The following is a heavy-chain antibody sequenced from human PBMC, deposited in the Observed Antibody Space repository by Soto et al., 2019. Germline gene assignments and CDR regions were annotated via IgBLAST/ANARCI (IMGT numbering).Heavy chain of an antibody. CDR3: ARHWLGDYVNGAFDI. J-gene: IGHJ3*02. V-gene: IGHV5-51*01. Sequence: ESLKISCKGSGYSFTSYWIGWVRQMPGKGLEWMGIIYPGDSDTRYSPSFQGQVTISADKSISTAYLQWSSLKASDTAMYYCARHWLGDYVNGAFDIWGQGTMVTVSS. CDR2: IYPGDSDT. D-gene: IGHD4-17*01. CDR1: GYSFTSYW.